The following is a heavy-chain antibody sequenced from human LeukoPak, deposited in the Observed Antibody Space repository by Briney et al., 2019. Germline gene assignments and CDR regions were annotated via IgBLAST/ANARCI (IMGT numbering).Heavy chain of an antibody. CDR3: ARGRLILVVPAALRRGWFDP. CDR2: INPNSGGT. V-gene: IGHV1-2*02. D-gene: IGHD2-2*01. CDR1: GYTFTGYY. Sequence: GASVKVSCKASGYTFTGYYMHWGRQAPGQGLEWMGWINPNSGGTNYAQKFQGRVTMTRDTSTSTAYMELSRLRSDDTAVYYCARGRLILVVPAALRRGWFDPWGQGTLVTVSA. J-gene: IGHJ5*02.